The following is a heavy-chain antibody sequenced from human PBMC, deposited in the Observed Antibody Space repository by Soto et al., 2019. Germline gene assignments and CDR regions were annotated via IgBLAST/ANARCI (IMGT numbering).Heavy chain of an antibody. CDR2: IYYSGST. V-gene: IGHV4-59*01. D-gene: IGHD3-10*01. J-gene: IGHJ2*01. Sequence: SETLSLTCTVSGGSISSYYWSWIRQPPGKGLEWIGYIYYSGSTNYNPSLKSRVTISVDTSKNQFSLKLSSVTAADTAVYYCAAAGTGSYWYFDLWGRGTLVTVSS. CDR1: GGSISSYY. CDR3: AAAGTGSYWYFDL.